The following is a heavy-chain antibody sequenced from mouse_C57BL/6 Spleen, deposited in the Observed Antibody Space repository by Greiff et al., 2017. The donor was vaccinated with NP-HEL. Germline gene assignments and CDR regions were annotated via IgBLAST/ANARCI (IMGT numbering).Heavy chain of an antibody. Sequence: EVQLQQSGPELVKPGASVKISCKASGYTFTDYYMNWVKQSPGKSLEWIGDINPNNGGTSYNQKFKGKATLTVDKSSSTAYMQLSSLTSEDSAVYYWARGDGYNTWFAYWGQGTLVTVSA. V-gene: IGHV1-26*01. CDR3: ARGDGYNTWFAY. CDR1: GYTFTDYY. CDR2: INPNNGGT. D-gene: IGHD2-3*01. J-gene: IGHJ3*01.